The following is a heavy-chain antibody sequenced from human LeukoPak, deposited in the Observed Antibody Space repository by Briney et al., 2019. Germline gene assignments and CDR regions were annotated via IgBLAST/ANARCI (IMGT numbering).Heavy chain of an antibody. D-gene: IGHD3-9*01. CDR1: GFTFSSYE. J-gene: IGHJ4*02. V-gene: IGHV3-48*03. CDR2: ISSSGSTT. CDR3: ARGGYFDWFFDY. Sequence: PGGSLRLSCAASGFTFSSYEMNWVRQAPGKGLEWVSYISSSGSTTYYADSVKGRFTISRDNAKNSLYLQMNSLRAEDTAVYYCARGGYFDWFFDYWGQGTLVTVSS.